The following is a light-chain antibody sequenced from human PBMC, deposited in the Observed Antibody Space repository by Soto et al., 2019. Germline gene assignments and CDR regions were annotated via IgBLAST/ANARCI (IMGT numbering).Light chain of an antibody. Sequence: QSALTQSASVSGSPGQSIIISCTGTSSDVGSYNYVSWYQHHPGKAPKFMIYDVSNRPSGVSNRFSGYKSGNTASLTISGLQAEDEADYYCSSYTTSGTLVFGSGTKLTVL. V-gene: IGLV2-14*03. CDR2: DVS. CDR3: SSYTTSGTLV. CDR1: SSDVGSYNY. J-gene: IGLJ1*01.